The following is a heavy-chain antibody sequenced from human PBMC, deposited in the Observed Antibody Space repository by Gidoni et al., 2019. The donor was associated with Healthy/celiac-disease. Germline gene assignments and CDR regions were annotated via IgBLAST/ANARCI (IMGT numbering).Heavy chain of an antibody. CDR3: ARGERVVVITPTRYFDL. J-gene: IGHJ2*01. CDR2: INHSGST. CDR1: GGSFSCYY. D-gene: IGHD3-22*01. V-gene: IGHV4-34*01. Sequence: QVQLQQWGAGLLKPSEPLSLTCAVYGGSFSCYYWSWIRQPPGKGLEWIGEINHSGSTNYNPSLKSRVTISVDTSKNQFSLKLSSVTAADTAVYYCARGERVVVITPTRYFDLWGRGTLVTVSS.